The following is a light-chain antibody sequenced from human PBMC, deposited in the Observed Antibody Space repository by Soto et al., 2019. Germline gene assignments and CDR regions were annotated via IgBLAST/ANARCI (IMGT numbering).Light chain of an antibody. CDR1: QSVDSN. V-gene: IGKV3-15*01. CDR2: GAS. Sequence: EILMPQSPATLSVSPGEGSTLSCRASQSVDSNLAWYQQKPGQAPRLLIYGASTRATGISARFSGSGSGTEFTLTISSLQSEDFAVYYCQQYNNWPPITFGQGTRLEI. CDR3: QQYNNWPPIT. J-gene: IGKJ5*01.